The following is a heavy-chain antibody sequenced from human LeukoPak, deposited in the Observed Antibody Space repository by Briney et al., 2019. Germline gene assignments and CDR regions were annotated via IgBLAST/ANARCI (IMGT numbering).Heavy chain of an antibody. V-gene: IGHV3-7*01. D-gene: IGHD3-3*01. CDR2: IKQDGSEK. CDR3: ARDDFWSGYPAYYYYYMDV. J-gene: IGHJ6*03. CDR1: GFTFSSYW. Sequence: GGSLRLSCAASGFTFSSYWMSWVRQAPGKGLEWVANIKQDGSEKYYVDSVKGRFTISRDNAKNSLYPQMNSLRAEDTAVYYCARDDFWSGYPAYYYYYMDVWGKGTTGTVSS.